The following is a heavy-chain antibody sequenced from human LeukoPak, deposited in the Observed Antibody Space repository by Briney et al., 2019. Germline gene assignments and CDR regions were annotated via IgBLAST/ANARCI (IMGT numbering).Heavy chain of an antibody. CDR2: IYTSGST. D-gene: IGHD4-23*01. Sequence: SQTLSLTCTVSGGSISSGSYYWSWIRQPAGKGLEWIGRIYTSGSTNYNPSLKSRVTISVDTFKNQFSLKLSSVTAADTAVYYCARQLRGYFDYWGQGTLVTVSS. CDR1: GGSISSGSYY. CDR3: ARQLRGYFDY. V-gene: IGHV4-61*02. J-gene: IGHJ4*02.